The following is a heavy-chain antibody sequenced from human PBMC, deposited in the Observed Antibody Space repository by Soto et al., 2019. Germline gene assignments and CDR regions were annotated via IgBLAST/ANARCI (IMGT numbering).Heavy chain of an antibody. J-gene: IGHJ4*02. D-gene: IGHD3-10*01. V-gene: IGHV1-46*01. Sequence: QVHLVQSGAEVKRPGVSVKVSCKASGYTFSNYYMHWVRQVPGHGLEWMGIINPSGGGTTYAQRFRGRLTVTRDTSTSTVYMELSRLRSDDTAIYFSARAPQYGSAGYYYNFWGQGTLVTVSS. CDR2: INPSGGGT. CDR3: ARAPQYGSAGYYYNF. CDR1: GYTFSNYY.